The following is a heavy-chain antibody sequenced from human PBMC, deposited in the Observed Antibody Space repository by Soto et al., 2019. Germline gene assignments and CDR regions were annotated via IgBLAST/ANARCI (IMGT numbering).Heavy chain of an antibody. CDR1: GGSISSSSYY. V-gene: IGHV4-39*01. Sequence: QLQLQESGPGRVKPSETLSLTCTVSGGSISSSSYYWGWIRQPPGKGLEWIGSIYYSGITYYNPSLKSRVTISVDTSKHQFSLKLSFLNAADTAVYYCSRHKSYEYVWVVQTLVYYFDYWGQGTLVTVSS. J-gene: IGHJ4*02. CDR3: SRHKSYEYVWVVQTLVYYFDY. D-gene: IGHD3-16*01. CDR2: IYYSGIT.